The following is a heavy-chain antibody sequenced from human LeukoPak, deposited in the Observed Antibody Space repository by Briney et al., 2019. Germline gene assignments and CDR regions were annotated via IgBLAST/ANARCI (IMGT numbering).Heavy chain of an antibody. Sequence: PGGSLRLSCAASGFTFSNYWMSWVRQAPGKGLEWVANIQVDGSEKYYVDSVKGRFTISRDNAKNSLYLQMNSLRVEDTAVYYCARDGGSGNPGADYWGQGTLVTVSS. CDR3: ARDGGSGNPGADY. V-gene: IGHV3-7*01. D-gene: IGHD2-15*01. CDR1: GFTFSNYW. CDR2: IQVDGSEK. J-gene: IGHJ4*02.